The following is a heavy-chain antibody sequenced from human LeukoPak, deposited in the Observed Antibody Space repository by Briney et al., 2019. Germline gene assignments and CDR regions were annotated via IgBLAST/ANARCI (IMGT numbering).Heavy chain of an antibody. CDR1: GFTFHSYT. D-gene: IGHD1-20*01. J-gene: IGHJ3*01. CDR3: VRDYNWAFDV. Sequence: GGSLRLSCAVSGFTFHSYTVNWVRQAPGKGLEWLSFIDGSGTIPYYADSVRGRFTISINDAKTSLYLHMTSLRAEDTAVYYCVRDYNWAFDVWGQGTMVAVSS. CDR2: IDGSGTIP. V-gene: IGHV3-48*01.